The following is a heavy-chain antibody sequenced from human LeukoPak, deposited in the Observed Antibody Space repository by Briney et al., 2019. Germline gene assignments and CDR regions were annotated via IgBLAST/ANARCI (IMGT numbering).Heavy chain of an antibody. CDR1: GFTFSSYS. Sequence: GGSLRLSCAASGFTFSSYSMNWVRQAPGEGLEWVSSISSSSSYIYYADSVKGRFTISRDNAKNSLYLLLNSLRADDTAVYYCARDAYSDLWFDYWGQGTLVTVSS. CDR3: ARDAYSDLWFDY. V-gene: IGHV3-21*01. J-gene: IGHJ4*02. CDR2: ISSSSSYI. D-gene: IGHD1-26*01.